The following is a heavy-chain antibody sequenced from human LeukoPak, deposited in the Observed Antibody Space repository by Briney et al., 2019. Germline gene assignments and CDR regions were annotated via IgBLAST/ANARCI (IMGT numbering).Heavy chain of an antibody. CDR2: IIPILGIA. CDR1: GGTFSSYA. Sequence: SVKVSCKASGGTFSSYAISWVRQAPGQGLEWMGRIIPILGIANYAQKFQGRVTITADKSTSTAYMELSSLRSEDTAVYYCARDGARLCSGGSCYDHWGQGTLVTVSS. CDR3: ARDGARLCSGGSCYDH. V-gene: IGHV1-69*04. J-gene: IGHJ5*02. D-gene: IGHD2-15*01.